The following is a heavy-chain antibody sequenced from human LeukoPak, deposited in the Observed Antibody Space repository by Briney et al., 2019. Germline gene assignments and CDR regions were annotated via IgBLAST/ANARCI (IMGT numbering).Heavy chain of an antibody. CDR2: MNPNNGNT. V-gene: IGHV1-8*01. J-gene: IGHJ6*02. Sequence: ASVEVSCKASGYTFTRYDINWVRRARGQGLEWMGWMNPNNGNTGYAQKFQGRVTMTRSTSIDTAHMELNTPASDDTAAYYCARGFYYYGLDVWGQGTTVTVSS. CDR3: ARGFYYYGLDV. CDR1: GYTFTRYD.